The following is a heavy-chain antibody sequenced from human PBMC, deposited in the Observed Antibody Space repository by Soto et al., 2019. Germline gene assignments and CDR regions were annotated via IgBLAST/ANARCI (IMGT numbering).Heavy chain of an antibody. V-gene: IGHV4-30-4*01. CDR3: ARGIAARPAPLGMDV. CDR2: IYDSGST. Sequence: PSETLSLTCTVSGGSISSADYYWTWIRQPPGKGLEWIGYIYDSGSTNDNPSLKSRVTISVDPSKNQFSLELSSVTAADTAVYYCARGIAARPAPLGMDVWGQGTPVT. D-gene: IGHD6-6*01. J-gene: IGHJ6*02. CDR1: GGSISSADYY.